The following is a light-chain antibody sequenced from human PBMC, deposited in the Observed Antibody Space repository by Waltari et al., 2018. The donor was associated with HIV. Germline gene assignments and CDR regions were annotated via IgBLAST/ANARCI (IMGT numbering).Light chain of an antibody. CDR3: QVWSSSRDHPYV. CDR1: DIGSKG. CDR2: YDS. J-gene: IGLJ1*01. V-gene: IGLV3-21*04. Sequence: SYVLTQPPSVSVAPGKTARITCEGDDIGSKGVHWYQQKSGQAPRLVIYYDSGRPSGIPERFSGSNSGNTATLTISRVEAGDEADYYCQVWSSSRDHPYVFGTATKVTVL.